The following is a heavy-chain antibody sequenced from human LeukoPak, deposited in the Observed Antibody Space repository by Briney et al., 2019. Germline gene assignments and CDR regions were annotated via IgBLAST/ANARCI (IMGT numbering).Heavy chain of an antibody. Sequence: ASVKLSCKASGYTFTGYYMHWVRHAPGQGLEWMGIINPSGGSTSYAQKCQGRVTMTRDTSTSTVYMELSSLRSEDTAVYYCARVSVTSGYAEDWFDPWGQGTLVTVSS. CDR3: ARVSVTSGYAEDWFDP. CDR2: INPSGGST. CDR1: GYTFTGYY. J-gene: IGHJ5*02. D-gene: IGHD5-12*01. V-gene: IGHV1-46*01.